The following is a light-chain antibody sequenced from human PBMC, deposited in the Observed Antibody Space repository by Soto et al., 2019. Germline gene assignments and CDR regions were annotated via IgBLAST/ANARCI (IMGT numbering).Light chain of an antibody. CDR3: QQYGSSPRT. Sequence: DIQMTQSPSSLSASVGDRVTITCRASQSISSYLNWYQQKPGKAPKLLIYAASSLQSGVPSRFSGSGSGTDFTLTISRLEPEDFAVYYCQQYGSSPRTFGQGTKVDNK. V-gene: IGKV1-39*01. CDR2: AAS. CDR1: QSISSY. J-gene: IGKJ1*01.